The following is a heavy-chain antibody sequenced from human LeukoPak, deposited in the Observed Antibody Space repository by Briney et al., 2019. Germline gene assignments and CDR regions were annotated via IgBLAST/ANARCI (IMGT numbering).Heavy chain of an antibody. CDR3: VRDRVGTTGVPYFDF. Sequence: SETLSLTCTVSGGSINSGSYYWGWIRQPPGKGLEWIGSIYYSGSPNYNPSLKSRVTISIDTSKNQFSLKLSSVTAADTAVYYCVRDRVGTTGVPYFDFWGQGTLVTVSS. CDR1: GGSINSGSYY. CDR2: IYYSGSP. J-gene: IGHJ4*01. D-gene: IGHD1-26*01. V-gene: IGHV4-39*07.